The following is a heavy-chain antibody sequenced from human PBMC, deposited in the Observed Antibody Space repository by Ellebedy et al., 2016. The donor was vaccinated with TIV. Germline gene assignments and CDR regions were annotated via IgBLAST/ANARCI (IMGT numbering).Heavy chain of an antibody. CDR1: GASTSSSSYY. V-gene: IGHV4-39*07. CDR3: ARSTGLETFDF. Sequence: SETLSLTCMVSGASTSSSSYYLGLIRQPPGKGLEWIGCIYYSGSTYYNPSLTSRVTISVDTSKSQFSLQLDYVTAADTAVYYCARSTGLETFDFWGQGTLVTVSS. J-gene: IGHJ4*02. CDR2: IYYSGST.